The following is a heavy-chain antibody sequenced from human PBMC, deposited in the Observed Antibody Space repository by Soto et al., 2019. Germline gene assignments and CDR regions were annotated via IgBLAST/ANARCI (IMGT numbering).Heavy chain of an antibody. J-gene: IGHJ4*02. V-gene: IGHV5-51*01. CDR1: GYSFTSYW. D-gene: IGHD6-13*01. CDR3: ARHPVRGSSSWYGEFDY. Sequence: GESLKISCKGSGYSFTSYWIGWVRQMPGKGLEWMGIIYPGDSDTRYSPSFQGQVTISADKSISTAYLQWSSLKASDTAMYYCARHPVRGSSSWYGEFDYWGQGTLVTVSS. CDR2: IYPGDSDT.